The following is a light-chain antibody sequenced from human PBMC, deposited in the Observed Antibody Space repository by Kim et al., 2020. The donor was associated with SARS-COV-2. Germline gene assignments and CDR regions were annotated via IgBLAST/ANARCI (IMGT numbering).Light chain of an antibody. CDR2: QVN. V-gene: IGLV3-1*01. Sequence: VSGSPGQTASITCSGDKLGVKYACWYQQKPGQSPMLVMYQVNKRPSGIPERFSGSNSGNTATLTISGTQAADDADYYCQAWDSGVVFGGGTQLTVL. J-gene: IGLJ2*01. CDR3: QAWDSGVV. CDR1: KLGVKY.